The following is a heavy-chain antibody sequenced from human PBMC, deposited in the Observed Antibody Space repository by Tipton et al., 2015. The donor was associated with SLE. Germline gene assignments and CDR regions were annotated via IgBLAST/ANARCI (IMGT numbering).Heavy chain of an antibody. V-gene: IGHV4-39*07. Sequence: TLSLTCTVSGDSLSSTSYYWGWIRQPPGKRLEWIGSIYYSESNTESTNYNPSLKSRLTISGDTSKNQFSLKLTSVTAADTAVYYCARDKPYDIWGQGTMVTVSS. CDR1: GDSLSSTSYY. J-gene: IGHJ3*02. CDR3: ARDKPYDI. CDR2: IYYSESNTEST.